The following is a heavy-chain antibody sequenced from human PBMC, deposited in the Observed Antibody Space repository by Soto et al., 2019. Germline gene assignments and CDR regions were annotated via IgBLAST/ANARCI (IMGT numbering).Heavy chain of an antibody. D-gene: IGHD3-3*01. CDR1: GFTFSSYG. J-gene: IGHJ6*02. CDR2: IWYDGSNK. CDR3: ARGGGESTIFGVAYYYGMDV. Sequence: GGSLRLSCSASGFTFSSYGMHWVRQAPGKGLEWVAVIWYDGSNKYYADSVKGRFTISRDNSKNTLYLQMNSLRAEDTAVYYCARGGGESTIFGVAYYYGMDVWGQGTTVTVSS. V-gene: IGHV3-33*01.